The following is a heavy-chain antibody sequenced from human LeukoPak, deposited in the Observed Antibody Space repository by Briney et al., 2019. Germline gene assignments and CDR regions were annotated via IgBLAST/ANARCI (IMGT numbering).Heavy chain of an antibody. CDR1: GFTFSSYA. CDR3: AKRLPGTYY. Sequence: SLRLSSAASGFTFSSYALSWVGPAPGMGLKGFSAISGSGGSTYYADSVKGRFTISRDNSKNTLYLQMNSLRAEDTAVYYCAKRLPGTYYWGQGTLVTVSS. CDR2: ISGSGGST. D-gene: IGHD2-15*01. J-gene: IGHJ4*02. V-gene: IGHV3-23*01.